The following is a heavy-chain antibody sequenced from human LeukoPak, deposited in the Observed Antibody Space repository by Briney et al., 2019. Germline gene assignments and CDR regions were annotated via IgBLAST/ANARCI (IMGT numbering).Heavy chain of an antibody. V-gene: IGHV4-59*01. Sequence: SETLSLTCTVSGGSISSYYWSWIRQLPGKGLEWIGYIYYSGSTNYNPSLKSRVTISVDTSKNQFSLKLSSVTAADTAVYYCARSLYGDYVLYFDYWGQGTLVTVSS. CDR1: GGSISSYY. J-gene: IGHJ4*02. CDR3: ARSLYGDYVLYFDY. D-gene: IGHD4-17*01. CDR2: IYYSGST.